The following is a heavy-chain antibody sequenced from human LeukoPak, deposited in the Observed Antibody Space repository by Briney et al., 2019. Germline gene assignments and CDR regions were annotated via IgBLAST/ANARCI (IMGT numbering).Heavy chain of an antibody. CDR1: GFTFSSYA. J-gene: IGHJ4*02. D-gene: IGHD6-19*01. CDR3: ASIAVAGRLDY. Sequence: PGGSLRLSCAASGFTFSSYAMHWVRQAPGKGLEWVSSISSSSSYIYYADSVKGRFTISRDNAKNSLYLQMNSLRAEDTAVYYCASIAVAGRLDYWGQGTLVTVSS. CDR2: ISSSSSYI. V-gene: IGHV3-21*01.